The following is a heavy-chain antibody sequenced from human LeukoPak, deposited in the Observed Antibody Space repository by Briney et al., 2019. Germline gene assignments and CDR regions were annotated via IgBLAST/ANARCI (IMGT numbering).Heavy chain of an antibody. CDR3: ARTHGTLTGTGFDY. J-gene: IGHJ4*02. CDR2: ISSSSRSI. Sequence: PGGSLRLSCAASGFTFSSYEMNWVRQGPGKGLEWVSSISSSSRSIFYADSVRGRFTTSRDNAKNSLFLQMNSLRAEDTAVYYCARTHGTLTGTGFDYWGQGTLVTVSS. CDR1: GFTFSSYE. V-gene: IGHV3-21*01. D-gene: IGHD1-20*01.